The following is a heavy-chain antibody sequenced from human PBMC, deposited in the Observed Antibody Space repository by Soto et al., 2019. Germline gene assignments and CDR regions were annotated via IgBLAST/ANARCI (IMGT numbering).Heavy chain of an antibody. CDR1: GDSISSTNC. D-gene: IGHD3-22*01. CDR3: ARDSEFYYDTRGYYRGYFDY. Sequence: QVQLQESGPGLVKPSGTLSLTCAVSGDSISSTNCWIWVRQPPGKGLEWIGEIYRSGSTNYNPSLKSRVTISLGKSKNQFSLNLSSVTAADTAVYYCARDSEFYYDTRGYYRGYFDYWGQGTLVTVSS. J-gene: IGHJ4*02. CDR2: IYRSGST. V-gene: IGHV4-4*02.